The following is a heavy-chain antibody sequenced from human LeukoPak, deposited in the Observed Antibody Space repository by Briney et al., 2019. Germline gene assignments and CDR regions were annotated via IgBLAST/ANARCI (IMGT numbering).Heavy chain of an antibody. Sequence: GGSLRLSCAVYGFTFSHSWMSWVRQAPGKGLEWVAGINKDGSDEYYVDFVKGRFTISRDSAKNSLYLQMNSLRVDDTAVYYCVRDRGYTSYDYWGQGTLVTVSS. V-gene: IGHV3-7*01. J-gene: IGHJ4*02. D-gene: IGHD5-18*01. CDR1: GFTFSHSW. CDR3: VRDRGYTSYDY. CDR2: INKDGSDE.